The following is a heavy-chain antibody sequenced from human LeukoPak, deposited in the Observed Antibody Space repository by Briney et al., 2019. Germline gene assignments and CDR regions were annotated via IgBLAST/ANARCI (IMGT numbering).Heavy chain of an antibody. J-gene: IGHJ2*01. D-gene: IGHD2-2*01. V-gene: IGHV3-11*06. Sequence: GGSLRLSCAASGFTFSDYYMSWIRQAPGKGLEWVSSISSSSSYIYYADSVKGRFTISRDNAKNSLYLQMNSLRAEDMAVYYCARDHETIVVVPAAVDLWGRGTLVTVSS. CDR2: ISSSSSYI. CDR1: GFTFSDYY. CDR3: ARDHETIVVVPAAVDL.